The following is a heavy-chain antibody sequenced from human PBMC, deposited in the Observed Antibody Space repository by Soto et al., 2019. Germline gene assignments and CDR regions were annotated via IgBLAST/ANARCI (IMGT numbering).Heavy chain of an antibody. CDR3: ARLVDTADFDY. CDR1: GGTFSSYT. D-gene: IGHD5-18*01. Sequence: QVQLVQSRAEVKKPGSSVKVSCKASGGTFSSYTISWVRQAPGQGLEWMGRIIPILGIANYAQKFQGRVTITADKSTSTAYMELSSLRSEDTAVYYCARLVDTADFDYWGQGTLVTVSS. CDR2: IIPILGIA. J-gene: IGHJ4*02. V-gene: IGHV1-69*02.